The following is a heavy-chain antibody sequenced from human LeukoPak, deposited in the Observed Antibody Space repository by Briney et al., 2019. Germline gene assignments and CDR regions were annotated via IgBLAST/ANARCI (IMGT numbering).Heavy chain of an antibody. J-gene: IGHJ4*02. CDR3: ARETLFVFGY. D-gene: IGHD3-16*02. CDR2: ISSSSSTI. CDR1: GFTFSSYS. V-gene: IGHV3-48*02. Sequence: GGSLRLSCAASGFTFSSYSMNWVRQAPGKGLEWVSYISSSSSTIYYADSVRGRFTIPRDNAKNSLYLQMNSLRDEDTAVYYCARETLFVFGYWGQGTLVTVSS.